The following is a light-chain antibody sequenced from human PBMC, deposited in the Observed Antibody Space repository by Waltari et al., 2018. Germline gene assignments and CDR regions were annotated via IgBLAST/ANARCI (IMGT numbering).Light chain of an antibody. Sequence: QSVLTQPASVSGSPGQSITISCSGLGSAAGASESSSCHQHHPDKPPQVIIYDVTHLPSGFSDRFSASQSANTASLTISRLQPEDEADYYCSSQTLDGLVLFGGGTRLTVL. J-gene: IGLJ2*01. CDR1: GSAAGASES. CDR2: DVT. V-gene: IGLV2-14*03. CDR3: SSQTLDGLVL.